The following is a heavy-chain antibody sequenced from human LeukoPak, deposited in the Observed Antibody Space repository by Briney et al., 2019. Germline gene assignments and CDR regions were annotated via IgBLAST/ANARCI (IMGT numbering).Heavy chain of an antibody. V-gene: IGHV1-46*01. J-gene: IGHJ4*02. Sequence: GASVKVSCKASGYTFTSYYMHWVRQAPGQGLEWMGIINPSGGSTSYAQKFQGRVTMTRDTSTSTVYMELSSLRSEDTAVYYCARGPYYYGSGSYSQHFDYWGQGTLVTVSS. CDR1: GYTFTSYY. CDR2: INPSGGST. CDR3: ARGPYYYGSGSYSQHFDY. D-gene: IGHD3-10*01.